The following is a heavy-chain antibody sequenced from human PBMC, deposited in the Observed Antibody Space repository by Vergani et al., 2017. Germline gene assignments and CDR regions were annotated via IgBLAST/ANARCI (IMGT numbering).Heavy chain of an antibody. D-gene: IGHD6-25*01. J-gene: IGHJ4*02. CDR3: AKDSSGIGRDY. CDR2: ISVSGGST. V-gene: IGHV3-23*01. Sequence: EVQLLESGGGLVQPGGSLRLSCAASGFTFSSYAMIWVRQAPGKGREWVSAISVSGGSTYYADSVKGRFTISSDNSKNTLYLQMNSLRAEDTAVYYCAKDSSGIGRDYWGQGTLVTVSS. CDR1: GFTFSSYA.